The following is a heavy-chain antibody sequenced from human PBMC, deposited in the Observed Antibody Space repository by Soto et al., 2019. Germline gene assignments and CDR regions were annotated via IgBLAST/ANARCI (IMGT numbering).Heavy chain of an antibody. Sequence: QVQLVQSGAEVKNPGASVKVSCKASGYTFTRYGIGWARQAPGQGLEWMGWINTYNGNTNYAQNVQGRVTLTTDTSTSTAYMELRSLTSNDRAIYYCAMVDVYVTPSPQDVWGKGTTVIVSS. CDR1: GYTFTRYG. CDR2: INTYNGNT. J-gene: IGHJ6*04. V-gene: IGHV1-18*01. CDR3: AMVDVYVTPSPQDV. D-gene: IGHD3-16*01.